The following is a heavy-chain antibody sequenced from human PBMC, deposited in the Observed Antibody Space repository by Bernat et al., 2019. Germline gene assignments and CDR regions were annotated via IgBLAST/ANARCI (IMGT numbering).Heavy chain of an antibody. D-gene: IGHD2-2*01. CDR3: ARSLGGPYQFDH. CDR1: GFTFSTYW. V-gene: IGHV3-74*01. CDR2: VNGDGSSA. J-gene: IGHJ4*02. Sequence: EVQLVESGGDLVQPGGSLRLSCAVSGFTFSTYWMHWVRQDPGKGLVWVSRVNGDGSSAAYAASVKVRFTISRDNAKNTLFLQMDSLRAEDTAVYYCARSLGGPYQFDHWGQGTLVTVSS.